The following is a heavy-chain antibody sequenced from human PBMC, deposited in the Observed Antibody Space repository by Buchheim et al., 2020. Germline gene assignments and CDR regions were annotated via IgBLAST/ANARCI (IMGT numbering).Heavy chain of an antibody. CDR3: VKGPALRLIDY. CDR1: GFTFSDYG. V-gene: IGHV3-23*01. CDR2: FPAGGAT. D-gene: IGHD3-16*01. Sequence: EVQLLESGGGLVQPGGSLRLSCAASGFTFSDYGLGWVRQTPGKGLEWVSTFPAGGATYYPGSVKGRFTISRDNSKNTLSLQMSSLRVEDTAVYYCVKGPALRLIDYWGQGT. J-gene: IGHJ4*02.